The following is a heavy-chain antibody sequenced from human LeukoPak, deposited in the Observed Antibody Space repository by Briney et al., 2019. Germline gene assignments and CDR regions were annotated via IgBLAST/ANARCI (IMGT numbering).Heavy chain of an antibody. Sequence: GGSLRLSCAASGFTFSSYSMNWVRQAPGKGLEWVSSISSSSSYIYYADSVKGRFTISRDNAKNSLYLQMNSLRAEDTAVYYCAKPAVAGIRVYFDYWGQGTLVTVSS. CDR2: ISSSSSYI. CDR1: GFTFSSYS. CDR3: AKPAVAGIRVYFDY. V-gene: IGHV3-21*01. D-gene: IGHD6-19*01. J-gene: IGHJ4*02.